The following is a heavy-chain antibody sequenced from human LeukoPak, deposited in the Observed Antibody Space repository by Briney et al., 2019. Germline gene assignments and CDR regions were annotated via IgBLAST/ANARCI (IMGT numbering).Heavy chain of an antibody. CDR1: GGTFSNYT. CDR2: IIPIFGTA. D-gene: IGHD6-6*01. V-gene: IGHV1-69*05. J-gene: IGHJ6*03. CDR3: ARALEYSSSSAYYYYYMDV. Sequence: SVKVSCKASGGTFSNYTISWVRQAPGQGLEWMGGIIPIFGTANYAQKFQGRVTITTDESTSTAYMELSSLRSEDTAVYYCARALEYSSSSAYYYYYMDVWGKGTTVTVSS.